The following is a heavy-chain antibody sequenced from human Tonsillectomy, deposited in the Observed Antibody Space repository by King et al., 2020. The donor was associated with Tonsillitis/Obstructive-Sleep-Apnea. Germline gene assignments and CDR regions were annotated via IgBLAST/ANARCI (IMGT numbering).Heavy chain of an antibody. J-gene: IGHJ4*02. CDR2: ISLSGGGT. D-gene: IGHD2-2*01. V-gene: IGHV3-23*04. Sequence: VQLVESGGGLVQPGGSLRLSCAASGFTFSNYAMSWVRQAPGRGLKWVSTISLSGGGTYFADSVKGRFTISRDNSKNTLYLQINSLRAEDPAVYYCASQYQLLSPADYWGQGTLVTVSS. CDR3: ASQYQLLSPADY. CDR1: GFTFSNYA.